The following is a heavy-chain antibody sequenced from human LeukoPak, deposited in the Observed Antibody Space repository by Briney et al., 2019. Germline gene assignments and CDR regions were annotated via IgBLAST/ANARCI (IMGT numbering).Heavy chain of an antibody. D-gene: IGHD2-2*01. CDR2: ISFDGVNT. CDR3: ARGQGYESYYYMDV. Sequence: GGSLRLSCAASGFTFSSYGMHWVRQAPGKGLEWVAVISFDGVNTFYADSVKGRFTISRDNSNNTVYLQMNNLRPEDTAVFYCARGQGYESYYYMDVWGKGTTVSVSS. V-gene: IGHV3-30*19. CDR1: GFTFSSYG. J-gene: IGHJ6*03.